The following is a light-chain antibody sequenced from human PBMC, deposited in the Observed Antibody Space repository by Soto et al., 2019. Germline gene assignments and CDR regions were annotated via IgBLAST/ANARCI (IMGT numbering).Light chain of an antibody. Sequence: AIQLTQSPSSLSASVGDRVTITCRASQGISSYLSWYQQKPGKAPKLLIYDASSLESGVPSRFSGSGSGTEFTLTITSLQPDDFATYYCQQYNSYPWTFGQGPRWIS. CDR3: QQYNSYPWT. J-gene: IGKJ1*01. V-gene: IGKV1-13*02. CDR2: DAS. CDR1: QGISSY.